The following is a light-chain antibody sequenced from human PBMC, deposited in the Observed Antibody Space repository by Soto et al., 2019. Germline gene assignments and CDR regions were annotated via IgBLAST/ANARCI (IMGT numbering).Light chain of an antibody. CDR3: QQYNNWPRT. CDR1: QSVSIL. CDR2: GAT. J-gene: IGKJ1*01. V-gene: IGKV3-15*01. Sequence: EIVMTQSPATLSVSPGERATLSFGSRQSVSILLAWYQQKPGQAPRLLIHGATTRATGIPARFSGSGSGTEFTLTISSLQSEDFAVYYCQQYNNWPRTFGQGTKVHIK.